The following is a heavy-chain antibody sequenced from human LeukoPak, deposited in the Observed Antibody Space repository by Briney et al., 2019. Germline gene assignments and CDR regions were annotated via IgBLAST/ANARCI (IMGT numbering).Heavy chain of an antibody. CDR2: ISAYNGNT. D-gene: IGHD3-10*01. J-gene: IGHJ3*02. V-gene: IGHV1-18*01. CDR3: ASYPSGNRYGSGSYSLDAFDI. CDR1: GYTFTSYG. Sequence: ASVKVSCKASGYTFTSYGISWVRQAPGQGLEWMGWISAYNGNTNYAQKLQGRVTMTTDTSTSTAYMELRSLRSDDTALYYCASYPSGNRYGSGSYSLDAFDIWGQGTMVTVSS.